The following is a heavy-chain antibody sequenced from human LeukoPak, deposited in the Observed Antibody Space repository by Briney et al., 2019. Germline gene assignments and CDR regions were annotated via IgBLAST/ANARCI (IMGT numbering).Heavy chain of an antibody. CDR3: AKDILATVTTRGGASAFDI. V-gene: IGHV3-43*01. D-gene: IGHD4-17*01. CDR2: ISWDGGST. J-gene: IGHJ3*02. CDR1: GFTFDDYT. Sequence: GGSLRLSCAASGFTFDDYTMHWVRQAPGKGLEWVSLISWDGGSTYYADSVKGRFTISRDNSKNSLYLQMNSLRTEDTALYYCAKDILATVTTRGGASAFDIWGQGTMVTVSS.